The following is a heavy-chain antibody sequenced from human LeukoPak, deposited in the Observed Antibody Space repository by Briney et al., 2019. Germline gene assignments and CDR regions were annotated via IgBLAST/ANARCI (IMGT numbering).Heavy chain of an antibody. Sequence: SETLSLTCTVSGGSISSYYWSWIRQPPGKGLEWIGYIYYSGSTNYNPSLKSRVTISVDTSKNQFSLKLSSVTAADTAVYYCAKDPIGYYRLLTGNPFDYWGQGTLVTVSS. D-gene: IGHD3-9*01. CDR2: IYYSGST. CDR1: GGSISSYY. J-gene: IGHJ4*02. CDR3: AKDPIGYYRLLTGNPFDY. V-gene: IGHV4-59*12.